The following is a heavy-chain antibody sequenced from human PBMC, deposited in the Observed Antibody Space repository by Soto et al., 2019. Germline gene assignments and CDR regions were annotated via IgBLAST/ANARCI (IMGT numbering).Heavy chain of an antibody. V-gene: IGHV1-46*01. D-gene: IGHD5-18*01. CDR2: INPNGGIT. Sequence: ASVEVSCKASGYTFTHYYIHWVLQAPGQGLEWMGIINPNGGITTYAQKFRAGFTMTRDTSTSTVYLELSSLRSEDSAIYYCATSVNSAMAFDYWGQGTLVTVSS. CDR3: ATSVNSAMAFDY. CDR1: GYTFTHYY. J-gene: IGHJ4*02.